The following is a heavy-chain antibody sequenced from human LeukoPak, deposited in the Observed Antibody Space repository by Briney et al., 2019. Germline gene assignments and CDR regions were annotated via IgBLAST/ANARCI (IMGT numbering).Heavy chain of an antibody. D-gene: IGHD2-21*01. J-gene: IGHJ4*02. CDR2: ISAYNGNT. V-gene: IGHV1-18*01. Sequence: ASVKVSCKASGGTFSSYAISWVRQAPGQGLEWMGWISAYNGNTNYAQKLQGRVTMTTDTSTSTAYMELRSLRSDDTAVYYCARLNVAYYYFDYWGQGTLVTVSS. CDR3: ARLNVAYYYFDY. CDR1: GGTFSSYA.